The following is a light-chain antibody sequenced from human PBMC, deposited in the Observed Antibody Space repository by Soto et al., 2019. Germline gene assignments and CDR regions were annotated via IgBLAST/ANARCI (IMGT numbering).Light chain of an antibody. CDR2: HAS. CDR1: QSISSW. CDR3: QQYNSYS. Sequence: DIQITQSPSTLSASVGDRVTITCRASQSISSWLAWYQQTPGTAPKVLIYHASNLQSGVPSRFSGSGSGTEFTLTISSLQPDDFATYYCQQYNSYSFGQGTKVDI. J-gene: IGKJ1*01. V-gene: IGKV1-5*01.